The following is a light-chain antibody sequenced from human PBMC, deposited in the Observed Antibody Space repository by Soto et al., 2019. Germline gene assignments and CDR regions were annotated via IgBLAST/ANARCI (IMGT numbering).Light chain of an antibody. J-gene: IGKJ2*01. CDR2: VAS. CDR3: QEYYSAPYT. Sequence: EIQMTQSPSSLSASVGDRVTITCRASQGINNYLAWYQQKPGKAPRLLIYVASSLQSGVPSRFSGSGSGTDFTLTISSLQPEDVGTYYCQEYYSAPYTFGQGTKLEIK. V-gene: IGKV1-27*01. CDR1: QGINNY.